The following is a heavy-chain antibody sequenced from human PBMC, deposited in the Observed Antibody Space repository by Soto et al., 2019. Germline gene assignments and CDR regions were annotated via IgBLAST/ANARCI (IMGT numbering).Heavy chain of an antibody. J-gene: IGHJ4*02. CDR3: ARGRDYFDWLDY. CDR1: GYTFSSYA. D-gene: IGHD3-9*01. Sequence: GGSLRLSCAASGYTFSSYAMHWVRQAPGKGLEWVALIWYDGSNKYYADSVKGRFTISRDNSKDTLYLQMNSLRAEDTAVYYCARGRDYFDWLDYWGQGTLVTVSS. V-gene: IGHV3-33*01. CDR2: IWYDGSNK.